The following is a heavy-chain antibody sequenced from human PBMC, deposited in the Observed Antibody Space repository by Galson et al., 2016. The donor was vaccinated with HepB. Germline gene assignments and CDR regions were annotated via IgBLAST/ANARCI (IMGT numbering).Heavy chain of an antibody. J-gene: IGHJ4*02. CDR3: ARDGYYYGSGSYGAATY. V-gene: IGHV3-30*04. D-gene: IGHD3-10*01. Sequence: SLRLSCAASGFSFSSSAMHWVRQAPGKGLEWVAVISYHGSNKYYVDSVKGRFTISRGNSKNTLYLQMNSLRVEDTAMYYCARDGYYYGSGSYGAATYWGQGTPVTVPS. CDR1: GFSFSSSA. CDR2: ISYHGSNK.